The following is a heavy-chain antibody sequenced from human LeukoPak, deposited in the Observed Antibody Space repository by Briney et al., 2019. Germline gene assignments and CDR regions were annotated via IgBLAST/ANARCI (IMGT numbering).Heavy chain of an antibody. J-gene: IGHJ5*02. CDR1: GSTSNSYI. CDR2: IGYDGSNK. D-gene: IGHD7-27*01. CDR3: AKTDGEYNWFDP. Sequence: GGSLRFYCAASGSTSNSYIMPWHRQAPGKELERVAFIGYDGSNKYYADSVKCRFTISRDNSKNTLYLQMDRLRAEDTAVYYCAKTDGEYNWFDPWGQGTLVIVSS. V-gene: IGHV3-30*02.